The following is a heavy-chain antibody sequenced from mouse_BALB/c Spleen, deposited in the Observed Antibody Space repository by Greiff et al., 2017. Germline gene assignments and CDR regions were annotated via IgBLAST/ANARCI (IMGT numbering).Heavy chain of an antibody. CDR2: ISYDGSN. D-gene: IGHD1-2*01. CDR1: GYSITSGYY. V-gene: IGHV3-6*02. CDR3: ARVGYGPYAMDY. Sequence: ESGPGLVKPSQSLSLTCSVTGYSITSGYYWNWIRQFPGNKLEWMGYISYDGSNNYNPSLKNRISITRDTSKNQFFLKLNSVTTEDTATYYCARVGYGPYAMDYWGQGTSVTVSS. J-gene: IGHJ4*01.